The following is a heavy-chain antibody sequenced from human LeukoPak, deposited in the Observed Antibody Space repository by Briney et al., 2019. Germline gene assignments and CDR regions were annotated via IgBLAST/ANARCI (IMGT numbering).Heavy chain of an antibody. CDR3: ARDGRIAAAGTINSRAFDI. CDR1: GNSFGNYY. V-gene: IGHV4-4*07. D-gene: IGHD6-13*01. CDR2: IYTSGST. Sequence: SETLSLTCTVSGNSFGNYYWSWIRQPAGKGLEWIGRIYTSGSTNYNPSLKSRVTISVDTSKNQFSLKLSSVTAADTAVYYCARDGRIAAAGTINSRAFDIWGQGTMVTVSS. J-gene: IGHJ3*02.